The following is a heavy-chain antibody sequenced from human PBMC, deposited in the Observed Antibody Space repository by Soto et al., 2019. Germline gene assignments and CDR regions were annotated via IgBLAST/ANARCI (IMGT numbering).Heavy chain of an antibody. CDR1: GYTFTRYG. D-gene: IGHD2-15*01. CDR2: INTYNGNT. V-gene: IGHV1-18*01. CDR3: AMVEVYVTPSPQDG. J-gene: IGHJ6*02. Sequence: QVQLVQSGAEVKNPWASVKVSCKASGYTFTRYGIGWARQAPGQGLEWMGWINTYNGNTNYAQNVQGRVTLTTDTSTSAAYTDLRGLRSNDTAIYYCAMVEVYVTPSPQDGWGQGATGIVS.